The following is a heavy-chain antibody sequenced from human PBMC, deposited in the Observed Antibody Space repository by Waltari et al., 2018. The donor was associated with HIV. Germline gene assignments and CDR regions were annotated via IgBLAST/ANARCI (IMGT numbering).Heavy chain of an antibody. D-gene: IGHD2-2*01. V-gene: IGHV4-39*01. CDR3: ARGYCSGTNCYVGPLDI. CDR1: GGSVSSHRYY. Sequence: QLQLQESGPGLVKPSETLSLTCAVSGGSVSSHRYYWAWVRQPPGKGLEWIGTIYSFGSTYSKPSLKSRVPISVDTSKNQFSLNLSSVTAADTAVYDCARGYCSGTNCYVGPLDIWGQGTMVTVSS. CDR2: IYSFGST. J-gene: IGHJ3*02.